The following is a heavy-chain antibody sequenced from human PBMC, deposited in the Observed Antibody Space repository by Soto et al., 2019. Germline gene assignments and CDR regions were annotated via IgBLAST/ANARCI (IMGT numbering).Heavy chain of an antibody. CDR1: GFDFSNFI. Sequence: QVQLVESGGGVVQPGTSLTLSCAASGFDFSNFIMHWVRQAPGKGLECVAVIWHDASHECYGDSVQGRFTISRDISKHLLYLQMNSLRAEDTAVYYCAREGGDEWIDYYYYGMDVWGHGTTVTVSS. J-gene: IGHJ6*02. V-gene: IGHV3-33*01. CDR3: AREGGDEWIDYYYYGMDV. CDR2: IWHDASHE. D-gene: IGHD2-21*02.